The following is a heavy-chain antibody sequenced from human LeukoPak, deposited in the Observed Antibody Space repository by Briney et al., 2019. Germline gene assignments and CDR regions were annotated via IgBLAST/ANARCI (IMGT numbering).Heavy chain of an antibody. Sequence: SQTLSLTCTVSGGSISSGGYYWSWIRQPPGKGLEWIGYIYYSGSTNYNPSLKSRVTISVDTYKNQFSLKLSSVTAADTAVYYCARFGAVAGYNWFDPWGQGTLVTVSS. D-gene: IGHD6-19*01. J-gene: IGHJ5*02. CDR3: ARFGAVAGYNWFDP. V-gene: IGHV4-61*08. CDR2: IYYSGST. CDR1: GGSISSGGYY.